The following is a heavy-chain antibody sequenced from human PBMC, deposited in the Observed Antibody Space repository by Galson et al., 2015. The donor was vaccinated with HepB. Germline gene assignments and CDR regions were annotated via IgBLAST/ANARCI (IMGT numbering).Heavy chain of an antibody. V-gene: IGHV3-21*05. CDR3: ARFRGSRGLYFDY. D-gene: IGHD3-16*01. J-gene: IGHJ4*02. CDR2: ISSSSSYT. Sequence: SLRLSCAASEFTFSSYSTNWIRQAPGKGLEWVSYISSSSSYTNYADSVKGRFTISRDNAKNSLYLQMNSLRAEDTAVYYCARFRGSRGLYFDYWGQGTLVTVSS. CDR1: EFTFSSYS.